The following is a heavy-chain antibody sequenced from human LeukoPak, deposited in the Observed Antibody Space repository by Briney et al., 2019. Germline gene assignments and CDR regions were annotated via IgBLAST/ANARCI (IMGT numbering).Heavy chain of an antibody. J-gene: IGHJ4*02. CDR3: ARDRWELPYYFDY. D-gene: IGHD1-26*01. V-gene: IGHV1-46*01. Sequence: ASVKVSCKTSGYIFTDYYIHWVRQAPGQGIEWMGILNSSGGSTTYAQKFQGRITMTRDASTSTVYMELRSLRSEDTAVYYCARDRWELPYYFDYWGQGTLVTVSS. CDR2: LNSSGGST. CDR1: GYIFTDYY.